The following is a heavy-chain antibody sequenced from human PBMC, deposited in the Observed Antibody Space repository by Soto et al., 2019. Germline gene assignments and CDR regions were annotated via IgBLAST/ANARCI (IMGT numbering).Heavy chain of an antibody. Sequence: GASVKVSCKASGGTFSSYAISWVRQAPGQGLEWMGGIIPIFGTANYAQKFQGRVTITADESTSTAYMELSSLRSEDTAVYYCARGITMVRGLYPGLYYYYYGMDVWGQGTTVTVSS. CDR3: ARGITMVRGLYPGLYYYYYGMDV. D-gene: IGHD3-10*01. CDR2: IIPIFGTA. V-gene: IGHV1-69*13. CDR1: GGTFSSYA. J-gene: IGHJ6*02.